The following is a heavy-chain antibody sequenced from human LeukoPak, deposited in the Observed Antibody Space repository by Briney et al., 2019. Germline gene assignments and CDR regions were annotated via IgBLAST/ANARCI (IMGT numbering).Heavy chain of an antibody. J-gene: IGHJ4*02. Sequence: GGSLRLSCVGSGFTFRSHAMSWVRQAPEKGLEFVSGIYENGGTTYYADSVKGRFSISRDNSKNTLYLQMNSLRAEDTAVYYCAKDQAAAAGTSPDYWGQGTLVTVSS. V-gene: IGHV3-23*01. CDR3: AKDQAAAAGTSPDY. D-gene: IGHD6-13*01. CDR1: GFTFRSHA. CDR2: IYENGGTT.